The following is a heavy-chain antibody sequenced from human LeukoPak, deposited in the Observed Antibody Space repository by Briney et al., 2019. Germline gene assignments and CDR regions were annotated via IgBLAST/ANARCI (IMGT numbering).Heavy chain of an antibody. CDR2: INHSGST. J-gene: IGHJ4*02. CDR1: GFTFSSCA. Sequence: PGGSLRLSCAASGFTFSSCAMSWVRQAPGKGLEWIGEINHSGSTNYHPSLKSRVTISADTSKNQFSLKLRSVTAADTAVYYCARVGDGNNRPPDYWGQGTLVTVSS. V-gene: IGHV4-34*01. CDR3: ARVGDGNNRPPDY. D-gene: IGHD5-24*01.